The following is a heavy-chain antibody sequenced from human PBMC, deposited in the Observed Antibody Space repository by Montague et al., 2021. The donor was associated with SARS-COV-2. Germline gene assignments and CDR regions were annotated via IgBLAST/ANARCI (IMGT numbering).Heavy chain of an antibody. D-gene: IGHD3-22*01. CDR3: ARDLAPYYYDSSGPELVDV. Sequence: SLRLSCAASGFTFSSYGMHWVRQAPGKGLEWVAVIWYDGSNKYYADSVKGRFIISRDNSKNTLYLQMNSLRAEDTAVYYCARDLAPYYYDSSGPELVDVWGQGTTVTVSS. J-gene: IGHJ6*02. CDR2: IWYDGSNK. CDR1: GFTFSSYG. V-gene: IGHV3-33*01.